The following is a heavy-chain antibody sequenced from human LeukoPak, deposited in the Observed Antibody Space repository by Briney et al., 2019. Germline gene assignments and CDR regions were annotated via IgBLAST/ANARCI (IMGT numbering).Heavy chain of an antibody. J-gene: IGHJ4*02. Sequence: GGSLRLSSAASGFSFSSYAMSWVRQAPGKRLEWVSDISGSGGSTYSAGSVKGRFTISRENSKNTLYLQMNSLRAEDKAVYYCAKYEAYDSSVYYYGDWGQGTLVTVSS. V-gene: IGHV3-23*01. CDR2: ISGSGGST. CDR1: GFSFSSYA. D-gene: IGHD3-22*01. CDR3: AKYEAYDSSVYYYGD.